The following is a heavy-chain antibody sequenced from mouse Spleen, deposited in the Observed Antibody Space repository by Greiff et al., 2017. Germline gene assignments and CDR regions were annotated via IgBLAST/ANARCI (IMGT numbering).Heavy chain of an antibody. D-gene: IGHD2-2*01. CDR3: TEGYDGYWYFDV. CDR2: IDPETGGT. Sequence: VKLQESGAELVRPGASVTLSCKASGYTFTDYEMHWVKQTPVHGLEWIGAIDPETGGTAYNQKFKGKAILTADKSSSTAYMELRSLTSEDSAVYYCTEGYDGYWYFDVWGAGTTVTVSS. J-gene: IGHJ1*01. CDR1: GYTFTDYE. V-gene: IGHV1-15*01.